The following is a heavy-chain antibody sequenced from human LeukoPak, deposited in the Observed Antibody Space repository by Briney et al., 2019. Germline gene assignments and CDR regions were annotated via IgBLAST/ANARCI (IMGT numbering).Heavy chain of an antibody. J-gene: IGHJ4*02. D-gene: IGHD2-2*01. V-gene: IGHV4-59*01. CDR2: IYYSGST. Sequence: SETLSLTCTVSGGSISSYYWSWIRQPPGKGLEWIGYIYYSGSTNYNPSLKSRVTISVDTSKNQFSLKLSSVTAADTAVYYCARVWRYCSSTSRYASGLFDYWGQGTLVTVSS. CDR3: ARVWRYCSSTSRYASGLFDY. CDR1: GGSISSYY.